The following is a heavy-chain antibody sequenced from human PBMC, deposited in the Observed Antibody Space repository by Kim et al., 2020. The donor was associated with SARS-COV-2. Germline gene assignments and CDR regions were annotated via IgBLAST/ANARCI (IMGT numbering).Heavy chain of an antibody. Sequence: GRSLRLSCAASGFTFSSYGMHWVRQAPGKGLEWVAVISYDGSNKYYADSVKGRFTISRDNSKNTLYLQMNSLRAEDTDVYYCASNRNYYGSGSYILDYWG. J-gene: IGHJ4*01. CDR2: ISYDGSNK. D-gene: IGHD3-10*01. V-gene: IGHV3-30*03. CDR3: ASNRNYYGSGSYILDY. CDR1: GFTFSSYG.